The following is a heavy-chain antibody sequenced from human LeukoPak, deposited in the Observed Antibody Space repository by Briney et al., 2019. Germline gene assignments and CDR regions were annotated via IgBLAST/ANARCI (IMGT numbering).Heavy chain of an antibody. CDR1: GFTFSSYS. Sequence: GGSLGLSCAASGFTFSSYSLNWVRQAPGKGLEWVSSISSTSTYIYYADSVKGRFTISRDNAKNSLYLQMNSLRAEDTAVYYCAREGLTRGAPWNDYWGQGTPVTVSS. CDR2: ISSTSTYI. D-gene: IGHD3-10*01. J-gene: IGHJ4*02. CDR3: AREGLTRGAPWNDY. V-gene: IGHV3-21*01.